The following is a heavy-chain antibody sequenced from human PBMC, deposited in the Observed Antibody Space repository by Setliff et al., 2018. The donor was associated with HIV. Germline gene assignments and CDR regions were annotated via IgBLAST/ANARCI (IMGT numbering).Heavy chain of an antibody. CDR3: ARDRAAFRLTY. V-gene: IGHV4-31*03. CDR1: GGSISSGGYY. CDR2: IYYNGST. J-gene: IGHJ4*02. Sequence: SETLSLTCTVSGGSISSGGYYWSWIRQHPGKGPEWIGYIYYNGSTYYNPSLKSRVSMSVDTSKDQVSLKLSTVTAAATAVYYCARDRAAFRLTYWGQGTLVTVSS. D-gene: IGHD3-3*02.